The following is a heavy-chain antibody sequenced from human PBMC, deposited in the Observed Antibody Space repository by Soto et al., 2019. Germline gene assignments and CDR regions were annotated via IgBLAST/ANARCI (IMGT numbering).Heavy chain of an antibody. CDR1: GFTFSNYA. Sequence: LRLSCAASGFTFSNYAVTWVRQGPGKGLEWVSAISGSGGSAYYADSVKGRFTISRDNSKNTLYLQMNSLRADDSGVYYCAKDPYSGVLVPVAIGFDPWGPGTLVTVSS. CDR2: ISGSGGSA. CDR3: AKDPYSGVLVPVAIGFDP. J-gene: IGHJ5*02. V-gene: IGHV3-23*01. D-gene: IGHD2-2*01.